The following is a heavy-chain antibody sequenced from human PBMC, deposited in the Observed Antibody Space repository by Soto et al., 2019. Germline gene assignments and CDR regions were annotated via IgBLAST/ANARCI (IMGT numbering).Heavy chain of an antibody. CDR2: ISYDGSFK. D-gene: IGHD6-19*01. CDR1: GFTFTSYV. Sequence: PGGSLRLSCAASGFTFTSYVTHWVRQAPGKGLEWVAVISYDGSFKYYADSVKGRFTISRDDSKNTLYLQMNSLRAEDTAVYYCAREGAGVAVAATGGSFDIWGQGTMVTVSS. J-gene: IGHJ3*02. V-gene: IGHV3-30*14. CDR3: AREGAGVAVAATGGSFDI.